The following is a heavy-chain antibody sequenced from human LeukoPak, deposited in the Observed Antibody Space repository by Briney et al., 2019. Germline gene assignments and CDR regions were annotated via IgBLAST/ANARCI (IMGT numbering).Heavy chain of an antibody. J-gene: IGHJ4*02. CDR2: ISGSGGST. V-gene: IGHV3-23*01. D-gene: IGHD3-10*01. CDR1: GFTFSSYA. CDR3: ARDIGMVRESEFDY. Sequence: GGSLRLSCAASGFTFSSYAMSWVRQAPGKGLEWVSAISGSGGSTYYADSVKGRFTISRDNSKNTLYLQMNSLRAEDTAVYYCARDIGMVRESEFDYWGQGTLVTVSS.